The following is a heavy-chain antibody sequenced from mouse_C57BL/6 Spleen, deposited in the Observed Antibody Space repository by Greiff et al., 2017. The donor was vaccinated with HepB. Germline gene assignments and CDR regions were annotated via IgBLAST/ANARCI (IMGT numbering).Heavy chain of an antibody. J-gene: IGHJ1*03. CDR1: GFSLTSYG. CDR3: ARNQEGYFDV. V-gene: IGHV2-2*01. Sequence: VQRVESGPGLVQPSQSLSITCTVSGFSLTSYGVHWVRQSPGKGLEWLGVIWSGGSTDYNAAFISRLSISKDNSKSQVFFKMNSLQADDTAIYYCARNQEGYFDVWGTGTTVTVSS. CDR2: IWSGGST.